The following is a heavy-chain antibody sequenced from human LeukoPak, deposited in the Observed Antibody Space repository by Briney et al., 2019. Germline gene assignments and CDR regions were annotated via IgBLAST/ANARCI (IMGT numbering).Heavy chain of an antibody. V-gene: IGHV4-39*07. CDR1: GGSISSSSYY. D-gene: IGHD3-10*01. CDR2: IYYSGST. CDR3: ARDKWFGELNFDY. Sequence: SETLSLTCTVSGGSISSSSYYWGWIRQPPGKGLERIGSIYYSGSTYYNPSLKSRVTISVDTSKNQFSLKLSSVTAADTAVYYCARDKWFGELNFDYWGQGTLVTVSS. J-gene: IGHJ4*02.